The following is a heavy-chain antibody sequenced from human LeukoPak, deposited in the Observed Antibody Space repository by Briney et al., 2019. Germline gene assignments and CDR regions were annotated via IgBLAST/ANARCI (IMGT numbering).Heavy chain of an antibody. D-gene: IGHD1-26*01. J-gene: IGHJ2*01. V-gene: IGHV4-61*08. CDR1: GGSISSGDYY. CDR2: ISYSGST. Sequence: PSETLSLTCTVSGGSISSGDYYWSWIRQPPGKGLEWIGYISYSGSTSYNPSLRSRVTISVDTSKNQFSLKLSSVTAADTAVYYCATDGNFDLWGRGTLVTVSS. CDR3: ATDGNFDL.